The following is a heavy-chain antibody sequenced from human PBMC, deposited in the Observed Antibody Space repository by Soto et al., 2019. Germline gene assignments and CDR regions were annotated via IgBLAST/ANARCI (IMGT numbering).Heavy chain of an antibody. V-gene: IGHV3-15*01. J-gene: IGHJ4*02. Sequence: EVQLVESGGGLVKPGGSLRLSCAASGFIFSDAWMSWVRQAPGKGLEWVGRIKSKTDGGTRNYAAPVKDRFTISRDDSKNTLYLQMNTLKTEDTAIYYCTTGSSGAEDYWGQGTPGTVSS. D-gene: IGHD6-19*01. CDR1: GFIFSDAW. CDR3: TTGSSGAEDY. CDR2: IKSKTDGGTR.